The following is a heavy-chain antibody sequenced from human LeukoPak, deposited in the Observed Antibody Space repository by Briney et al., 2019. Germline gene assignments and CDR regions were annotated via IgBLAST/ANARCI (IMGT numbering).Heavy chain of an antibody. CDR1: RFTFSSYA. D-gene: IGHD6-25*01. Sequence: GGSLRLSCAASRFTFSSYAMSRVRQAPGKGLEWVSAISGSGGSTYYADSVKGRFTISRDNSKNTLYLQMNSLRAEDTAVYYCAKDRGTQTDAFDIWGQGTMVTVSS. CDR3: AKDRGTQTDAFDI. V-gene: IGHV3-23*01. J-gene: IGHJ3*02. CDR2: ISGSGGST.